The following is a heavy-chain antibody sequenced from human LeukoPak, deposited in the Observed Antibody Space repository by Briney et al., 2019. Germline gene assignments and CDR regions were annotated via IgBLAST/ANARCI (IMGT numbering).Heavy chain of an antibody. V-gene: IGHV3-53*01. Sequence: PGGSLRLSCAASGFTVSSNYMSWVRQAPGKGLEWVSVIYSGGSTYYADSVKGRFTISRDNSKNTLYLQMNSLRAEDTAVYYCARDQDDILTGQDDYWGQGTLVTVSS. CDR1: GFTVSSNY. J-gene: IGHJ4*02. D-gene: IGHD3-9*01. CDR2: IYSGGST. CDR3: ARDQDDILTGQDDY.